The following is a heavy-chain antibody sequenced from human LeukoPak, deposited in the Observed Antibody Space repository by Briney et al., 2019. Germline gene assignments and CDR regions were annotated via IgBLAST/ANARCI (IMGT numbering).Heavy chain of an antibody. CDR3: ARGPPTYYYDSSGYYELDY. CDR2: IIPIFGTA. V-gene: IGHV1-69*01. J-gene: IGHJ4*02. Sequence: SVKVSCKASGGTFSSYAISWVRQAPGQGLEWMGGIIPIFGTANYAQKFQGRVTITADESTSTAYMALSSLRSEDTAVYYCARGPPTYYYDSSGYYELDYWGQGTLVTVSS. CDR1: GGTFSSYA. D-gene: IGHD3-22*01.